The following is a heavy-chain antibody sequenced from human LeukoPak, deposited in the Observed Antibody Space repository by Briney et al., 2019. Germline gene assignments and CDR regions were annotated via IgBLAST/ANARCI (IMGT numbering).Heavy chain of an antibody. CDR3: ARDRLNYFGVGSFNWFDP. J-gene: IGHJ5*02. CDR1: GGSISSSSYY. D-gene: IGHD3-10*01. V-gene: IGHV4-39*02. CDR2: IYYSGST. Sequence: PSETLSLTCTVSGGSISSSSYYWGWIRQPPGKGLEWIGSIYYSGSTYYNPSLKSRVTISVDTSKNQFSLKLSSVTAADTAVYFCARDRLNYFGVGSFNWFDPWGQGTLVTVSS.